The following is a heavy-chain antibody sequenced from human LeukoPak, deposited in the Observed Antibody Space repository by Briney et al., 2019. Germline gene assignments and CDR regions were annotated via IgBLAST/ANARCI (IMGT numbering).Heavy chain of an antibody. CDR2: ISGSGAST. J-gene: IGHJ4*02. D-gene: IGHD3-22*01. CDR3: ARGRPRYYYDSSGDFDY. V-gene: IGHV3-23*01. CDR1: GFTFSSYA. Sequence: GGSLRLSCAASGFTFSSYAMSWVRQAPGKGLEWVSTISGSGASTYYADSVKGRFAISRDSSKNTLYLQMSSLRAEDPAVYYCARGRPRYYYDSSGDFDYWGQGTLVTVSS.